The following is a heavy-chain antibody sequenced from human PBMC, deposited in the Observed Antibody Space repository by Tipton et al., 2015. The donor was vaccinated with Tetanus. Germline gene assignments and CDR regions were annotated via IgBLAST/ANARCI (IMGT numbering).Heavy chain of an antibody. CDR2: IYSSGSS. Sequence: LRLSCEASGFTFSMYTMTWVRQHPGKGLEWIGDIYSSGSSYYNPSLKSRVTISVDTSQNQFSLTLNSMTAADTAVYYCARDQARGARGWNYFDFWGQGTLITVSS. D-gene: IGHD1-26*01. CDR3: ARDQARGARGWNYFDF. CDR1: GFTFSMYT. J-gene: IGHJ4*02. V-gene: IGHV4-31*02.